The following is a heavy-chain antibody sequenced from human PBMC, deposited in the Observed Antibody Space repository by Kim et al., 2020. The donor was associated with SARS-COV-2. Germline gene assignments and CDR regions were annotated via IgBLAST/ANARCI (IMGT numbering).Heavy chain of an antibody. J-gene: IGHJ4*02. CDR2: ISDSGSGT. Sequence: GGSLRLSCAASGFSFSSYAMSWVRQAPGKGLEWVSTISDSGSGTNYEDSVKGRFTISRDNSKNTLHLQMNSLRAEDTAVYYCAKVVAGTHYWGQGTLVTVSS. D-gene: IGHD6-19*01. V-gene: IGHV3-23*01. CDR1: GFSFSSYA. CDR3: AKVVAGTHY.